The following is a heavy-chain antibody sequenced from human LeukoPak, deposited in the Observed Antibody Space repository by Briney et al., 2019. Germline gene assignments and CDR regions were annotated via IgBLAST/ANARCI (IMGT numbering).Heavy chain of an antibody. CDR1: GGSISSHY. J-gene: IGHJ5*02. Sequence: PSETLSLTCTVSGGSISSHYWSWIRQPPGKGLEWIGYIYYSGSTNYNPSLKSRVTISVDTSKNQFSLKLSSVTAADTAVYYCARVREITIFGVGKSGWFDPWGQGTLVTVSS. CDR3: ARVREITIFGVGKSGWFDP. CDR2: IYYSGST. V-gene: IGHV4-59*11. D-gene: IGHD3-3*01.